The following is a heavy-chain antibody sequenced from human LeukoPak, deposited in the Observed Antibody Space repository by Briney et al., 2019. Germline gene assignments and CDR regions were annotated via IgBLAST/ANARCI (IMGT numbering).Heavy chain of an antibody. Sequence: GGSLRLSCAASGFIFRSYAMNWIRQAPGKGLEWVAVISYDGSNKYYADSVKGRFTISRDNSKNTLYLQMNSLRPEDTAVYYCAAAAVSSGTYAGRFDYWGQGTLVTVSS. D-gene: IGHD1-26*01. J-gene: IGHJ4*02. CDR2: ISYDGSNK. CDR1: GFIFRSYA. V-gene: IGHV3-30-3*01. CDR3: AAAAVSSGTYAGRFDY.